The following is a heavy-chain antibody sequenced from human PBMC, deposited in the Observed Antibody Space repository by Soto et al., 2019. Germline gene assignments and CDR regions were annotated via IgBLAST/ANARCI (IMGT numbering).Heavy chain of an antibody. V-gene: IGHV3-30*18. CDR3: ANAKEYYYGMDV. CDR1: GFTFSSYG. J-gene: IGHJ6*02. CDR2: ISYDGSNK. Sequence: QVQLVESGGGVVQPGRSLRLSCAASGFTFSSYGMHWVRQAPGKGLEWVAVISYDGSNKYYADSVKGRFTISRDNSKNTLYLQMNSLRAEDTAVYYCANAKEYYYGMDVWGQGTTVTVSS.